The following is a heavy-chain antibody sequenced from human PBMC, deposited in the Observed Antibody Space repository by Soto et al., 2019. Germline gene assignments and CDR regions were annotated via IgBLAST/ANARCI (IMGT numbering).Heavy chain of an antibody. CDR2: IYYSGST. D-gene: IGHD3-3*01. CDR1: GGSVSSGSYY. CDR3: ARDERVDFWSGYYTGYYYYGMDV. V-gene: IGHV4-61*01. J-gene: IGHJ6*02. Sequence: SETLSLTCTVSGGSVSSGSYYWSWIRQPPGKGLEWIGYIYYSGSTNYNPSLKSRVTISVDTSKNQFSLKLSSVTAADTAVYYCARDERVDFWSGYYTGYYYYGMDVWGQGTTVTVSS.